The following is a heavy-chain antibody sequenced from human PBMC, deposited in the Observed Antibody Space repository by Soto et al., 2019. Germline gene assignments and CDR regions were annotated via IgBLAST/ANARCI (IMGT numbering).Heavy chain of an antibody. J-gene: IGHJ5*02. V-gene: IGHV1-3*01. Sequence: ASVKVSCKASGYTFTSYAMHWVRQAPGQRLEWMGWINAGNGNTKYSQKFQGRVTITRDTSASTAYMELSSLRSEDTAVYYCARGYCSSTRCYFPWGQGTLVTVSS. D-gene: IGHD2-2*01. CDR1: GYTFTSYA. CDR3: ARGYCSSTRCYFP. CDR2: INAGNGNT.